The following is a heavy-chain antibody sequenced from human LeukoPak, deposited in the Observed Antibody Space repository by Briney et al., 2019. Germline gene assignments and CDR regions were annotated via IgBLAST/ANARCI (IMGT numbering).Heavy chain of an antibody. V-gene: IGHV1-18*01. CDR2: ISAYNGNT. Sequence: GASVKVSCKASGYTFTSYDINWVRQATGQGLEWMGWISAYNGNTNYAQKLQGRVTMTTDTSTSTAYMELRSLRSDDTAVYYCARDLKGFVDTAMVYWGQGTLVTVPS. CDR1: GYTFTSYD. J-gene: IGHJ4*02. D-gene: IGHD5-18*01. CDR3: ARDLKGFVDTAMVY.